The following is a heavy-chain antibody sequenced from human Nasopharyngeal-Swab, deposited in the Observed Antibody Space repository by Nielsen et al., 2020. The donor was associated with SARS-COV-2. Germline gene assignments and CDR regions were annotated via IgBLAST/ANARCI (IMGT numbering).Heavy chain of an antibody. J-gene: IGHJ3*02. CDR1: GFTFSSYN. V-gene: IGHV3-21*01. CDR3: ARDRGYSYGPDAFDI. D-gene: IGHD5-18*01. Sequence: GGSLRLSCAASGFTFSSYNMNWVRQAPGKGLEWVSSISSSSSYLYYADSVKGRFTISRDKAKNSLYLQMNSLSAEDTAVYYCARDRGYSYGPDAFDIWGQGTMVTVSS. CDR2: ISSSSSYL.